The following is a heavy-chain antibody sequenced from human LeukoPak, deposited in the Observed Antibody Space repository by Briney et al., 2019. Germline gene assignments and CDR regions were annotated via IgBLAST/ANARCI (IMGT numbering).Heavy chain of an antibody. CDR1: GDSISRGRYY. V-gene: IGHV4-61*02. D-gene: IGHD3-3*01. CDR3: ARGPYSDFWSGYPYFDY. J-gene: IGHJ4*02. Sequence: SETLSLTCTVSGDSISRGRYYWSWVRQPAGKELEWIGRIYASGKTDYNPYTPSLKSRVTISVHTSKNHFSLRLSSVTAADTAVYYCARGPYSDFWSGYPYFDYWGQGTLVTVSS. CDR2: IYASGKT.